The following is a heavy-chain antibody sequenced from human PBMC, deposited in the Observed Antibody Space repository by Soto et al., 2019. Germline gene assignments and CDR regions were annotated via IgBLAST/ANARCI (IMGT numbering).Heavy chain of an antibody. D-gene: IGHD3-22*01. Sequence: PSETLSLTCTVSGGSISSGGYYWSWIRQHPGKGLEWIGYIYYSGSTYYNPSLKSRVTISVDTSKNQFSLKLSSVTAADTAVYYCARDTSDDSSGSEVAYGMDVWGQGTTVTVSS. CDR3: ARDTSDDSSGSEVAYGMDV. CDR1: GGSISSGGYY. V-gene: IGHV4-31*03. J-gene: IGHJ6*02. CDR2: IYYSGST.